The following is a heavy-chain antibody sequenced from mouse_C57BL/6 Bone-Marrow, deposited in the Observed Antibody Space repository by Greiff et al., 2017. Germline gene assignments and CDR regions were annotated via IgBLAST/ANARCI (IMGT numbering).Heavy chain of an antibody. CDR2: INPGSGGT. J-gene: IGHJ4*01. V-gene: IGHV1-54*01. CDR1: GYAFTNYL. CDR3: ARGGGVTPLSLYYAMDY. Sequence: QVQLKQSGAELVRPGTSVKVSCKASGYAFTNYLIEWVKQRPGQGLEWIGVINPGSGGTNYNEKFKGKATLTADKSSSTAYMKLSSLTSEDSAVYFCARGGGVTPLSLYYAMDYWGQGTSVTVSS. D-gene: IGHD2-3*01.